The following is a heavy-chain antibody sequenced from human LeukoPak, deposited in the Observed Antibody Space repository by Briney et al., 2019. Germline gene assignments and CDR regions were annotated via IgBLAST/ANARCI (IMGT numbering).Heavy chain of an antibody. CDR3: ARLGSYHDF. D-gene: IGHD1-26*01. CDR2: IHSSGGS. V-gene: IGHV4-4*09. CDR1: GASISYYY. Sequence: SETLSLTRTVSGASISYYYWSWIRQTPEKGLEWMGHIHSSGGSSYYPSLKSRLTLSIDTSRNRLSLKLPSVTAADTAVYFCARLGSYHDFWGQGALVTVSS. J-gene: IGHJ4*02.